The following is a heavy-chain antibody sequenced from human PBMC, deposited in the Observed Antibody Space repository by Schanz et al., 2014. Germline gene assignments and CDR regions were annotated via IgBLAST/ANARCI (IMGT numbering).Heavy chain of an antibody. CDR3: ARDGVAATTDFEY. V-gene: IGHV3-53*01. CDR2: VYMSAAST. CDR1: GFTVSSNY. J-gene: IGHJ4*02. D-gene: IGHD1-1*01. Sequence: EVQLVESGGGLIQPGGSLRLSCAVSGFTVSSNYMSWVRQAPGKGLEWVSTVYMSAASTRYADSVKGRFIISRDNAKSSLHLQMNSLRADDTAVYYCARDGVAATTDFEYWGQGALVTVSS.